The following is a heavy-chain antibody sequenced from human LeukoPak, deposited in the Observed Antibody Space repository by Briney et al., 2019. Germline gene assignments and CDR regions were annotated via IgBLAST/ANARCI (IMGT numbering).Heavy chain of an antibody. D-gene: IGHD3-22*01. Sequence: GGSLRLSCAASGFTFSSYSMNWVRQAPGKGLEWVSAISGSGGSTYYADSVKGRFTISRDNSKNTLYLQMNSLRAEDTAVYYCAKLTYYYDSSGYKTPRAFDIWGQGTMVTVSS. J-gene: IGHJ3*02. V-gene: IGHV3-23*01. CDR2: ISGSGGST. CDR1: GFTFSSYS. CDR3: AKLTYYYDSSGYKTPRAFDI.